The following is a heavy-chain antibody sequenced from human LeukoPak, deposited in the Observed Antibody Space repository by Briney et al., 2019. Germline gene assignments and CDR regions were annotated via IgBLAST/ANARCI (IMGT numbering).Heavy chain of an antibody. CDR3: ATSVTRRRLDWFIDL. Sequence: GGSLRLSCAASGFTFRDYYMSWIRQAPGKGLEWISYISSSAGTIHYVDSVKGRFTISRDNAKNSLYLQMDSLRVEDTAVYYCATSVTRRRLDWFIDLWGRGTLVSVSS. V-gene: IGHV3-11*04. J-gene: IGHJ2*01. CDR1: GFTFRDYY. D-gene: IGHD4-17*01. CDR2: ISSSAGTI.